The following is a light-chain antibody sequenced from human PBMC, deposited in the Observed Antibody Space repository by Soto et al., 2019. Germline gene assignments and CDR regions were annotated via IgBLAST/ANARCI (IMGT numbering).Light chain of an antibody. CDR2: DVS. Sequence: QSALTQPASVSGSPGQSIAISCTGTSSDVGGYNYVSWYQQHPGKTPNLMIYDVSNRPSGVSNRFSGSKPGNTASLTISGLQAEDEADYYCSSYTSSSTWVFGGGTKLTVL. J-gene: IGLJ3*02. CDR3: SSYTSSSTWV. V-gene: IGLV2-14*01. CDR1: SSDVGGYNY.